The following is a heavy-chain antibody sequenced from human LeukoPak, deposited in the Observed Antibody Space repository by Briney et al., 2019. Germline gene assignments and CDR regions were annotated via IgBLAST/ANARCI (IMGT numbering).Heavy chain of an antibody. CDR3: ARDRGYYFGSGSYLGD. V-gene: IGHV4-59*01. CDR2: IYYSGST. Sequence: SETLSLTCTVSGGSLSTYYWSWLRQPPGKGLDWIGYIYYSGSTNYNLSLKSRVTISVDTSKNQFSLKLSSVTAADTAVYYCARDRGYYFGSGSYLGDWGQGTLVTVSS. J-gene: IGHJ4*02. D-gene: IGHD3-10*01. CDR1: GGSLSTYY.